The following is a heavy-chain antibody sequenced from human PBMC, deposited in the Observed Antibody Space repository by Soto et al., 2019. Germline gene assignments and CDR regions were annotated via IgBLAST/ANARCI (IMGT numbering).Heavy chain of an antibody. CDR1: GFSLSSNGVG. J-gene: IGHJ4*02. V-gene: IGHV2-5*02. Sequence: QITLRESGPALVRPTQTLTLTCTFSGFSLSSNGVGVGWIRQPPGEALEWLALIYWDDDHRYSPSLRTRLTITKDNSKNQVVLTMTKLDPVDTATYYCAREMYYSTYFDSWGQGTLVTVSS. CDR3: AREMYYSTYFDS. D-gene: IGHD3-10*01. CDR2: IYWDDDH.